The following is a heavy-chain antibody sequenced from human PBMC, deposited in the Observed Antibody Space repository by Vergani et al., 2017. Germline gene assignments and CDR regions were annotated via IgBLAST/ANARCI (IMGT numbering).Heavy chain of an antibody. D-gene: IGHD4-11*01. CDR3: ARVNTGTKGHRYYYDCMDV. CDR2: IYHTGRP. V-gene: IGHV4-34*01. J-gene: IGHJ6*02. Sequence: QVQLQQWGGGLLKPSETLSLTCVVNGGSFTRYHWTWIRQSPGEGLEWVGDIYHTGRPDYNPSLKRRLTMSVDKSRNQFSLTLNSVTATDSAIYFCARVNTGTKGHRYYYDCMDVWGQGTAVTVS. CDR1: GGSFTRYH.